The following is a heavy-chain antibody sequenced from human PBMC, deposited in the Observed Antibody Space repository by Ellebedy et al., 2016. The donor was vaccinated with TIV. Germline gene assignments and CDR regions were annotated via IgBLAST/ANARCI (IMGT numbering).Heavy chain of an antibody. CDR1: GFSFGDHY. D-gene: IGHD5-18*01. Sequence: GESLKISXTGSGFSFGDHYMSWIRQTPGKGLEVISHISSGGANTISADSVRGRFTISRDNAKKSLFHQMNSLRAEDTAIYYCARGGSGYSYAPGFDTWGQGTLVTVSS. CDR3: ARGGSGYSYAPGFDT. V-gene: IGHV3-11*01. CDR2: ISSGGANT. J-gene: IGHJ4*02.